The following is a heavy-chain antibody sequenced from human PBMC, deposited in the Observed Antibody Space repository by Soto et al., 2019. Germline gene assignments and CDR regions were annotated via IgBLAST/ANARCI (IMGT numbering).Heavy chain of an antibody. V-gene: IGHV4-34*01. D-gene: IGHD3-10*01. CDR3: ARGLILWFGELSRRGGYYYYMDV. Sequence: QVQLQQWGAGLLKPSETLSLTCAVYGGSLSGYQWSWVRQTPGKGLEWIGEINDSGHINYNPSLKRRVTIFLDTPKRQISLKLSSVTAADSAVYYCARGLILWFGELSRRGGYYYYMDVWGKGTTVTVSS. CDR2: INDSGHI. J-gene: IGHJ6*03. CDR1: GGSLSGYQ.